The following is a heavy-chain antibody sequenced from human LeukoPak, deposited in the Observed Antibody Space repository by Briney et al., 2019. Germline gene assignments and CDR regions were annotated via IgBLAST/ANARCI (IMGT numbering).Heavy chain of an antibody. D-gene: IGHD2-2*01. Sequence: SETLSLTCTVSGASISSYYWSWIRQPPGKGLEWIGYIYTSETTNFNPALRCRVTISIDTSKNQVSLRLSSVTAADTALYYCARHRSPSSLSFFDIWGQGMLVIVSS. CDR1: GASISSYY. V-gene: IGHV4-4*09. CDR3: ARHRSPSSLSFFDI. J-gene: IGHJ4*02. CDR2: IYTSETT.